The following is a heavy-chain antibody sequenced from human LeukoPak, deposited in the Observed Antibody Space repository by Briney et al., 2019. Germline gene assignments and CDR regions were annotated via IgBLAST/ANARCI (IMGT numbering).Heavy chain of an antibody. J-gene: IGHJ3*02. D-gene: IGHD3-22*01. CDR1: GFTFNSYW. CDR3: ARVGEPDYYDNAFDI. CDR2: INQDASEK. V-gene: IGHV3-7*01. Sequence: GGSLRLSCAASGFTFNSYWMTWVRQAPGKGLEWVANINQDASEKYYVDSVKGRFTISRDNAKNLLYLQMNSLRDEDTAVYYCARVGEPDYYDNAFDIWGQGTMVTVSS.